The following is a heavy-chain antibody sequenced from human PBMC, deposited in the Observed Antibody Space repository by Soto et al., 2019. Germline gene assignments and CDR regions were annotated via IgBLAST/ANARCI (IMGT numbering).Heavy chain of an antibody. CDR1: GGSFSGYY. V-gene: IGHV4-34*01. CDR2: INHSGST. J-gene: IGHJ6*02. CDR3: ARGPVYYYGMDV. Sequence: QVQLQQWGAGLLKPSETLSLTCAVYGGSFSGYYWSWIRQPPGKGLEWIGEINHSGSTNYNPSLKSRVTIPVDTSKDQFSLKLSSVTAADTAVYYCARGPVYYYGMDVWGQGTTVTVSS.